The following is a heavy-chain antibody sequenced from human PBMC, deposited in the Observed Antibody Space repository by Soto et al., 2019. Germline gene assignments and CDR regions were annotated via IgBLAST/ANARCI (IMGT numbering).Heavy chain of an antibody. J-gene: IGHJ4*02. V-gene: IGHV3-7*04. CDR1: GFTFSAYW. CDR3: ARVRPQPH. D-gene: IGHD5-18*01. Sequence: PGGSLRLCCAASGFTFSAYWMSWVRQAPGKGLEWVANINQDGSLKYYVDSVKGRFTISRDNAKNSFYLQMNSLRAEDTAVYYCARVRPQPHWGQGTLVTVSS. CDR2: INQDGSLK.